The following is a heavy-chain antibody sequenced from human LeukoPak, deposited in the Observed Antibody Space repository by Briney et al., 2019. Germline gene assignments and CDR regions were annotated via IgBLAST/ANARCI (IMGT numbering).Heavy chain of an antibody. CDR3: AKKGYADSGTYLYYFDY. Sequence: PGGSLRLSCAASGFTFSSFSMNWVRQAPGKGLEWVSGVDTSGAATYYADSVKGRFTISRDNSKNTLYLQMNSLRAEDTAVYFCAKKGYADSGTYLYYFDYWGQGTLVTVSS. CDR2: VDTSGAAT. D-gene: IGHD3-10*01. CDR1: GFTFSSFS. J-gene: IGHJ4*02. V-gene: IGHV3-23*01.